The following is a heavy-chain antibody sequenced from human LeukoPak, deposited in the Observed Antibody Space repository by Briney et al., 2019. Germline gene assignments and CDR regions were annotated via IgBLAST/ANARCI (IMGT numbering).Heavy chain of an antibody. Sequence: GGSLRLSCAASGFTFSSYGMHWVRQAPGKGLEWVAFIRYDGSNKYYADSVKGRFTISRDNSKNTLYLQMNSLRAEDTAVYYCAKARSGWPPAEYFQHRGQGTLVTVSS. J-gene: IGHJ1*01. CDR1: GFTFSSYG. D-gene: IGHD6-19*01. CDR3: AKARSGWPPAEYFQH. CDR2: IRYDGSNK. V-gene: IGHV3-30*02.